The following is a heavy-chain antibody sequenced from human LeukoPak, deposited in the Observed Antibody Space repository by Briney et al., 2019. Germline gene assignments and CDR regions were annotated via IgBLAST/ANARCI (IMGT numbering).Heavy chain of an antibody. Sequence: SETLSLTCTASGGSISSYYWSWIRQPPGKGLEWIGYIYYSGSTNYNPSLKSRVTISVDTSKNQFSLKLSSVTAADTAVYYCARGSLDYDSSGYYSPEEYFQHWGQGTLVTVSS. CDR2: IYYSGST. J-gene: IGHJ1*01. CDR1: GGSISSYY. CDR3: ARGSLDYDSSGYYSPEEYFQH. D-gene: IGHD3-22*01. V-gene: IGHV4-59*01.